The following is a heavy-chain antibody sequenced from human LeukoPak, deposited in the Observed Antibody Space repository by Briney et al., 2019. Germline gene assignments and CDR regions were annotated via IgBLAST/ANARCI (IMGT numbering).Heavy chain of an antibody. CDR3: ARVTAVSFGAGY. V-gene: IGHV3-48*03. CDR1: GFTFSSYE. Sequence: PGGSLRLSCAASGFTFSSYEMNWVRQAPGKGLEWVSYISSSGSTIYYADSVKGRFTISRDNAKNSLYLQMNSLRAEDTAVYYCARVTAVSFGAGYWGQGTLVTVSS. J-gene: IGHJ4*02. D-gene: IGHD4-17*01. CDR2: ISSSGSTI.